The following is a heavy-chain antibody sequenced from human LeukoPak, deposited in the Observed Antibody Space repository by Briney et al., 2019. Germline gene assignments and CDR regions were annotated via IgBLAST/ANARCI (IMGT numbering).Heavy chain of an antibody. CDR1: GGTFSSYA. CDR2: IIPILGIA. V-gene: IGHV1-69*04. CDR3: AGNTVTTSGYWFDP. J-gene: IGHJ5*02. D-gene: IGHD4-17*01. Sequence: SVEVSCKASGGTFSSYAISWVRQAPGQGLEWMGRIIPILGIANYAQKFQGRVTITADKSTSTAYMELSSLRSEDTAVYYCAGNTVTTSGYWFDPWGQGTLVTVSS.